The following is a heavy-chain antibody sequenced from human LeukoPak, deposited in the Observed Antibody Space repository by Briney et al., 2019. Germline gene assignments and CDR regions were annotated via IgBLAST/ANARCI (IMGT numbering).Heavy chain of an antibody. CDR1: GFTFSSYA. V-gene: IGHV3-30-3*01. D-gene: IGHD5-24*01. CDR2: ISYDGSNK. J-gene: IGHJ4*02. CDR3: ARELDGYNWGDY. Sequence: GGSLRLSCAASGFTFSSYAMHWVRQAPGKGLEWVAVISYDGSNKYYAGSVKGRFTISRDNSKNTLYLQMNSLRAEDTAVYYCARELDGYNWGDYWGQGTLVTVSS.